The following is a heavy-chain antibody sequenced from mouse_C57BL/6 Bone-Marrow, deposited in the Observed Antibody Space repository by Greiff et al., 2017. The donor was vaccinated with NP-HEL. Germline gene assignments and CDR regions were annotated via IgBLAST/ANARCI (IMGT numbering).Heavy chain of an antibody. CDR2: INPNNGGT. J-gene: IGHJ2*01. CDR1: GYTFTDYN. Sequence: VQLQQSGPELVKPGASVKMSCKASGYTFTDYNMHWVKQSHGKSLEWIGYINPNNGGTSYNQKFKGKATLTVNKSSSTAYMELRSLTSEDSAVYYCASEELRTGDYWGQGTTLTVSS. V-gene: IGHV1-22*01. CDR3: ASEELRTGDY.